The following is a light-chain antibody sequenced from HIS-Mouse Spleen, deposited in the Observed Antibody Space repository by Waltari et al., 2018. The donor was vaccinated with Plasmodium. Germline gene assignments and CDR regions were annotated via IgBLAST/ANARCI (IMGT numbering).Light chain of an antibody. CDR2: EDS. J-gene: IGLJ3*02. CDR1: ALPKKY. V-gene: IGLV3-10*01. CDR3: YSTDSSGNHRV. Sequence: SYELTQPPSASVPPGQTARITCSGDALPKKYAYWYQQKSGQATVLVIYEDSKRPTGIPERFYGSSSGTMATLTISGAQVEDEADYYCYSTDSSGNHRVFGGGTKLTVL.